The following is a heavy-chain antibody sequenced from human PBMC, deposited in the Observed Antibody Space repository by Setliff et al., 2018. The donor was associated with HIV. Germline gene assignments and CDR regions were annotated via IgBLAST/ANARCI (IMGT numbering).Heavy chain of an antibody. CDR3: ARDKVTDDAFDI. J-gene: IGHJ3*02. CDR2: INHSGST. Sequence: PSETLSLTCAVYGGSFRGYYWSWIRQPPGKGLEWIGEINHSGSTNYNPSLKSRVTISVDTSKNQFSLKLSSVTAADTAVYYCARDKVTDDAFDIWGQGTMVTVSS. V-gene: IGHV4-34*01. CDR1: GGSFRGYY. D-gene: IGHD4-4*01.